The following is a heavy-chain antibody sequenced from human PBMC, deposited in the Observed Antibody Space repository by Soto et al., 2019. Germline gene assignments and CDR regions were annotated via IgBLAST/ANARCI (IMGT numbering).Heavy chain of an antibody. J-gene: IGHJ4*02. CDR2: IYYSGST. D-gene: IGHD3-22*01. Sequence: KPSETLSLTCTVSGGSISSGDYYWSWIRQPPGKGLEWIGYIYYSGSTYYNPSLKSRVTISVDTSKNQFSLKLSSVTAADTAVYYCARGALDSSGYYADPFDYWGQGTLVTVSS. CDR1: GGSISSGDYY. V-gene: IGHV4-30-4*01. CDR3: ARGALDSSGYYADPFDY.